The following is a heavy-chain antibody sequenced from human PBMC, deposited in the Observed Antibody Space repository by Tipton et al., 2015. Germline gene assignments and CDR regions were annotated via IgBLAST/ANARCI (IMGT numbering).Heavy chain of an antibody. CDR3: VRPANHGFDV. Sequence: LRLSCTVSGASISRGSVWGWIRQPPGKGLEWIGSIFHRGDTNYNPSLQSRVAMSADTSRNQFSLNLTSVTAADTSVYYCVRPANHGFDVWGQGTMVTVSS. V-gene: IGHV4-39*01. CDR1: GASISRGSV. J-gene: IGHJ3*01. CDR2: IFHRGDT.